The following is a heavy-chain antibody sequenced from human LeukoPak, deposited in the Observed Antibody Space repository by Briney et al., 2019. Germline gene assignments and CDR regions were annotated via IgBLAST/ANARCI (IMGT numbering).Heavy chain of an antibody. CDR3: ASPRGDDSGSYYTWYFHH. CDR2: SGST. D-gene: IGHD3-22*01. J-gene: IGHJ1*01. V-gene: IGHV4-39*07. CDR1: GGSISSSSYY. Sequence: SETLSLTCTVSGGSISSSSYYWGWIRQPPGKGLEWIGSGSTYYNPSLKSRVTISVDTSKNQFSLKLSSVTAADTAVYFCASPRGDDSGSYYTWYFHHWGQGILVTVSS.